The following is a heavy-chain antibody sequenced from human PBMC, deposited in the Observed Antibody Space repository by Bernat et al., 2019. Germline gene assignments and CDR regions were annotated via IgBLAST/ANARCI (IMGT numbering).Heavy chain of an antibody. Sequence: EVQLLESGGTSVQAGGSLRLSCVASGFTFSIYGMSWVRQAPGKGLEWVSAISGADHSTSYADSVEGRFTISRDNSKNTVYLQMNSLGVEDTAIYYCAKGASFGVIISGFDCWGQGTLVTVFS. CDR2: ISGADHST. D-gene: IGHD3-3*01. V-gene: IGHV3-23*01. CDR1: GFTFSIYG. CDR3: AKGASFGVIISGFDC. J-gene: IGHJ4*02.